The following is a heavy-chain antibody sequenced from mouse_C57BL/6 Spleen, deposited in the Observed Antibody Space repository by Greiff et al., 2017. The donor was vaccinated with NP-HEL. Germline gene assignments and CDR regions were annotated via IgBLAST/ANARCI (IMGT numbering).Heavy chain of an antibody. J-gene: IGHJ4*01. CDR3: ARKDPYAMDY. CDR1: GYTFTSYW. V-gene: IGHV1-64*01. CDR2: IHPNSGST. Sequence: QVQLQQPGAELVKPGASVKLSCKASGYTFTSYWMHWVKQRPGQGLEWIGMIHPNSGSTNYNEKFKSKATLTVDKYSSTAYMQLSRLTSDDSAVYYCARKDPYAMDYWGQGTSVTVSS.